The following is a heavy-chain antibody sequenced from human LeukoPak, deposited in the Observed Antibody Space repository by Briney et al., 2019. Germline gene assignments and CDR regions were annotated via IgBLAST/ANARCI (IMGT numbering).Heavy chain of an antibody. CDR1: GFIFSDST. J-gene: IGHJ4*02. V-gene: IGHV3-73*01. D-gene: IGHD3-10*01. CDR2: IGSRANGFAT. Sequence: GSLRLSCAPSGFIFSDSTMHWVRQAPGRGPEWIGRIGSRANGFATKYRDSVKGRFTISRDDSRNMAYLQMNSLKIDDSGVYYCTRGRYCSGSFDYWGQGTLVSVSS. CDR3: TRGRYCSGSFDY.